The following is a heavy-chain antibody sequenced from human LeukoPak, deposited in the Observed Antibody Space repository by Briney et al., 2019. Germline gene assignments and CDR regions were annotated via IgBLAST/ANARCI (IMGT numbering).Heavy chain of an antibody. J-gene: IGHJ2*01. CDR3: ARRLPPRYCSGGSCPWYFDL. D-gene: IGHD2-15*01. CDR1: GYSISSGYY. Sequence: SETLSLTCTVSGYSISSGYYWGWIRQPPGKGLEWIGYIYYSGSTNYNPSLKSRVTISVDTSKNQFSLKLSSVTAADTAVYYCARRLPPRYCSGGSCPWYFDLWGRGTLVTVSS. V-gene: IGHV4-38-2*02. CDR2: IYYSGST.